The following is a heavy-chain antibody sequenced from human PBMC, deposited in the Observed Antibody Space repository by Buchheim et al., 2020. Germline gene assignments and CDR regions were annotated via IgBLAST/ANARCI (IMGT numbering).Heavy chain of an antibody. D-gene: IGHD2-2*02. CDR1: GFTFSSHA. CDR2: ISHDGTYE. V-gene: IGHV3-30-3*01. J-gene: IGHJ4*02. CDR3: AREEDCTSGNCYRGKFDY. Sequence: QVQLVESGGGVVQPGRSLRLSCAASGFTFSSHAMHWVRQAPGKGLEWVAVISHDGTYENYPDSVKGRFTISRDNSKNTLFLQVSSLRAEDTAVYYCAREEDCTSGNCYRGKFDYWGQGTL.